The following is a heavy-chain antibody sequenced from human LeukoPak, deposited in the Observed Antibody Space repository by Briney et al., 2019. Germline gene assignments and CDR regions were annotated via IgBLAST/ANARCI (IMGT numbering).Heavy chain of an antibody. CDR2: VYPGESS. CDR1: GGSISSYY. Sequence: SETLSLTCTVSGGSISSYYWSWIRQPAGKGLEWIGRVYPGESSEYNPSLKSRVTMSVDTSKNQFSLKVNSVTAADTAVYYCASGDILTGYYFDYWGQGTLVTVSS. CDR3: ASGDILTGYYFDY. V-gene: IGHV4-4*07. D-gene: IGHD3-9*01. J-gene: IGHJ4*02.